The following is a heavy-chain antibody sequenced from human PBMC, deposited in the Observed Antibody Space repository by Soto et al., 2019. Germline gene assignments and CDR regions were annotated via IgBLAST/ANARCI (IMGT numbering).Heavy chain of an antibody. CDR3: ATRRFLEWLGTMDV. V-gene: IGHV4-4*02. J-gene: IGHJ6*02. D-gene: IGHD3-3*01. CDR2: IYQSRTT. CDR1: GGSINSDYW. Sequence: WETQYLSCSVSGGSINSDYWWTWVRPRPTRGLELIGEIYQSRTTSYNPSPKSRETISIDKSKKQFSLDLRFLTAADTAVYYCATRRFLEWLGTMDVWGQGTTVTVS.